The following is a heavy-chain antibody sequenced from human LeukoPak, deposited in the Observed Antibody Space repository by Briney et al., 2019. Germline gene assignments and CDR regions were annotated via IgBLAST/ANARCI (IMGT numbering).Heavy chain of an antibody. J-gene: IGHJ4*02. CDR1: GFMFSTYA. D-gene: IGHD3-10*01. V-gene: IGHV3-23*01. CDR3: ARAKPKNMVRGLIMRRESRYYFDY. CDR2: ISGSGGST. Sequence: PGGSLRLSCAASGFMFSTYAMSWVRQAPGKGLEWVSAISGSGGSTYYADSVKGRFTISRDNSKNTLYLQMNSLRAEDTAVYYCARAKPKNMVRGLIMRRESRYYFDYWGQGTLVTVSS.